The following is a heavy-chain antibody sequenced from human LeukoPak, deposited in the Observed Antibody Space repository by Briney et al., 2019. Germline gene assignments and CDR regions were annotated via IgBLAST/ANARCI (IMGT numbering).Heavy chain of an antibody. CDR2: IYSGGST. D-gene: IGHD6-13*01. CDR3: ASAYRSSWLNYYYYYYMDV. J-gene: IGHJ6*03. Sequence: TGGSLRLSCAASGFTVSSNYMSWVRQAPGKGLEWVSVIYSGGSTYYADSVKGRFTISRDNSKNTLYLQMNSLRAEDTAVYYCASAYRSSWLNYYYYYYMDVWGKGTTVTISS. CDR1: GFTVSSNY. V-gene: IGHV3-66*01.